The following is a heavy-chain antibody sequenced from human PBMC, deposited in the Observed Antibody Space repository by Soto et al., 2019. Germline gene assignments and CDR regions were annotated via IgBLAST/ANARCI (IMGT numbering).Heavy chain of an antibody. CDR1: GFTFSYAW. CDR3: TTPSTYYDIVTGYHSVKFDY. J-gene: IGHJ4*02. Sequence: GGSLRLSCAASGFTFSYAWMSWVRQAPGKGLEWVGRIRSKTDGGTTDYAAPVKGRFTISRDDSKNTLYLEMNSLKTEETAVYYCTTPSTYYDIVTGYHSVKFDYWGQGTLVTVSS. V-gene: IGHV3-15*01. D-gene: IGHD3-9*01. CDR2: IRSKTDGGTT.